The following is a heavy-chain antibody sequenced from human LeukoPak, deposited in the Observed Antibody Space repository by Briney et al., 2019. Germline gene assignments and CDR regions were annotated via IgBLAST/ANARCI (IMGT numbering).Heavy chain of an antibody. J-gene: IGHJ4*02. V-gene: IGHV3-30*02. D-gene: IGHD3-3*01. Sequence: GGSLRLSCAASGFTFSSYGMNWVRQAPGKGLEWVAFIRYDVSNKYYADSVKGRFTISRDNSKNTLYLQMNSLRAEDTAVYYCAKDPPIYFCSGTEADYWGQGTLVNVSS. CDR1: GFTFSSYG. CDR3: AKDPPIYFCSGTEADY. CDR2: IRYDVSNK.